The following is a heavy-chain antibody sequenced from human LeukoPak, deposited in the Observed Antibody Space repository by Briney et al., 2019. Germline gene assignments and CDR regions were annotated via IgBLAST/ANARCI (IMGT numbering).Heavy chain of an antibody. V-gene: IGHV3-30*18. D-gene: IGHD1-26*01. CDR1: GFTFSDHY. Sequence: GGSLRLSCAASGFTFSDHYMDWVRQAPGKGLEWVAVISYDGSNKYYADSVKGRFTISRDNSKNTLYLQMNSLRAEDTAVYYCAKGLSGSYVGGFDYWGQGTLVTVSS. CDR3: AKGLSGSYVGGFDY. CDR2: ISYDGSNK. J-gene: IGHJ4*02.